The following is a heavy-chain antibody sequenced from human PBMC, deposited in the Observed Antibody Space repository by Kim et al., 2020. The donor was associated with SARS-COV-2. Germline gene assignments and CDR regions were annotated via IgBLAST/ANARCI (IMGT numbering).Heavy chain of an antibody. Sequence: YADSLKGRFTISRDNAENSLYLQMNSLRAEDTAVYYCAVDGYNYVNGMDVWGQGTTVTVSS. CDR3: AVDGYNYVNGMDV. J-gene: IGHJ6*02. D-gene: IGHD5-18*01. V-gene: IGHV3-21*01.